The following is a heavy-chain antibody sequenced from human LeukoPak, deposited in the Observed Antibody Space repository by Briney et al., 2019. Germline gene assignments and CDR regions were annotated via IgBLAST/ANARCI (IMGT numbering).Heavy chain of an antibody. CDR1: GGSISSYY. J-gene: IGHJ5*02. CDR2: IYTSGST. Sequence: PSETLSLTCTVSGGSISSYYWCWIRQPPGKGLEWMAYIYTSGSTNYTPSLKSRVTISVDTSKNQFALKLSSVTAADTAVYYCARHSYYDFWSGFRSWGQGTLVTVPP. CDR3: ARHSYYDFWSGFRS. V-gene: IGHV4-4*09. D-gene: IGHD3-3*01.